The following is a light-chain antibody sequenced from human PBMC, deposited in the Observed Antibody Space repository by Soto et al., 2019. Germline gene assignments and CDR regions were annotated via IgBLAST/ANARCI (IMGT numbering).Light chain of an antibody. CDR1: QSVRSY. J-gene: IGKJ1*01. CDR3: QQCTNWPWT. V-gene: IGKV3-11*01. Sequence: EIVLTQSPGILSLSPGERATLSCRASQSVRSYLVWYQQKPGQAPRLLMYEASTRATGIPARFSGGGSGTDFTLTISSLEPEDSAVYYCQQCTNWPWTFGQGTKV. CDR2: EAS.